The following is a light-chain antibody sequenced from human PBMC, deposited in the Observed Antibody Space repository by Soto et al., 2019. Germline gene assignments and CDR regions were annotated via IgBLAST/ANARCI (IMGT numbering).Light chain of an antibody. CDR2: AAS. V-gene: IGKV1-17*01. J-gene: IGKJ4*01. CDR1: QTISDF. CDR3: LQQNSYTLT. Sequence: DIQRTQSPSSLSASLGDRVTITCRASQTISDFLNWYQHKPGKAPKRLIYAASSLQSGVPSRFSGSGSGTEFTLTISSLQPEDFATYYCLQQNSYTLTFGGGTKVDIK.